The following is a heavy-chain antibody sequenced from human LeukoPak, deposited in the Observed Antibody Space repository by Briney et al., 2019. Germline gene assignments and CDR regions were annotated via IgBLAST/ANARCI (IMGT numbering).Heavy chain of an antibody. CDR1: GGTFSSYA. V-gene: IGHV1-69*13. D-gene: IGHD2-15*01. Sequence: ASVKVSCKASGGTFSSYAISWVRQAPGQGLEWMGGIIPIFGTANYAQKFQGRVTITADESTSTGYMELSSLRSEDTAVYYCARYCSGGSCYPNDDAFDIWGQGTMVTVSS. CDR2: IIPIFGTA. J-gene: IGHJ3*02. CDR3: ARYCSGGSCYPNDDAFDI.